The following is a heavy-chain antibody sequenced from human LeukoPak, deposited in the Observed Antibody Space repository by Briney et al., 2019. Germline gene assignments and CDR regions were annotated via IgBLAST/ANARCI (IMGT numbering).Heavy chain of an antibody. CDR3: ARSLDGYSRLFDY. CDR1: GGSFSGYY. Sequence: PSETLSLTCAVYGGSFSGYYWSWIRQPPGKGLEWIGEINHSGSTNYNPSLKSRVTISVDTSKNQFSLKLSPVTAADTAVYYCARSLDGYSRLFDYWGQGTLVTVSS. CDR2: INHSGST. J-gene: IGHJ4*02. V-gene: IGHV4-34*01. D-gene: IGHD5-24*01.